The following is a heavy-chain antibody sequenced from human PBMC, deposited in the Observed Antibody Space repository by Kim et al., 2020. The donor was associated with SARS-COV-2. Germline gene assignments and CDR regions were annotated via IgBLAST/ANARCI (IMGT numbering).Heavy chain of an antibody. CDR2: IYYSGRT. CDR1: GGSISSGGYY. CDR3: ARAPRRIITIFGVVTHFDY. Sequence: SETLSLTCTVSGGSISSGGYYWSWIRQHPGKGLEWIGYIYYSGRTYYNPSLKSQVTISVDTSKNQFSLKLSSVTAADTAVYYCARAPRRIITIFGVVTHFDYWGQGTLVTVSS. V-gene: IGHV4-31*01. D-gene: IGHD3-3*01. J-gene: IGHJ4*02.